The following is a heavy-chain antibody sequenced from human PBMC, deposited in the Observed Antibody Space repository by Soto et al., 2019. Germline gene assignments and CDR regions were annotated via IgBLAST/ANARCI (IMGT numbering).Heavy chain of an antibody. CDR2: IKQDGSEK. D-gene: IGHD6-13*01. Sequence: GGSLRLSCEASGFTFRRSWMSWVRLAPGKGPEWVGNIKQDGSEKNYVDSVKGRFTLSIDNAKNSLYLQMNDLRDEDTAVYYCAREGNSWQYDFWGQGT. CDR3: AREGNSWQYDF. V-gene: IGHV3-7*01. CDR1: GFTFRRSW. J-gene: IGHJ4*02.